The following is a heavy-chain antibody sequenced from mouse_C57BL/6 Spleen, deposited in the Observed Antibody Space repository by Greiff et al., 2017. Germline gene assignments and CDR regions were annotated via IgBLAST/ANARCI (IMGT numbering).Heavy chain of an antibody. J-gene: IGHJ3*01. Sequence: VQVVESGAELVKPGASVKLSCKASGYTFTEYTIHWVKQRSGQGLAWIGWFYPGSGSIKYNEKVKDKATLTADKSSSTVYMELSRLTSEDSAVYFCARHEGDGFPFAYWGQGTLVTVSA. CDR2: FYPGSGSI. CDR1: GYTFTEYT. CDR3: ARHEGDGFPFAY. D-gene: IGHD2-3*01. V-gene: IGHV1-62-2*01.